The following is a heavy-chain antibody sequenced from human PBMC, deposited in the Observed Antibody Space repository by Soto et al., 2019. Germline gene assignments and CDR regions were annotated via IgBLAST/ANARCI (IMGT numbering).Heavy chain of an antibody. CDR2: FDPEDGET. V-gene: IGHV1-24*01. CDR1: GDTLTELS. CDR3: ATDSRWLQLSGHFEY. J-gene: IGHJ4*02. Sequence: SVTLSCTVSGDTLTELSIQWVRQAPGKGLEWMGGFDPEDGETIYAQKFQGRVTMTEDTSTDTAYMELSSLRSEDTAVYYWATDSRWLQLSGHFEYCGQGTRVTVSS. D-gene: IGHD5-12*01.